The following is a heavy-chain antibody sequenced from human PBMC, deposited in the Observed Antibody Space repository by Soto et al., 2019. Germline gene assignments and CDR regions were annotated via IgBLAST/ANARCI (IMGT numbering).Heavy chain of an antibody. J-gene: IGHJ5*02. D-gene: IGHD6-13*01. CDR2: ISAYNGNT. CDR1: GYTFTSYG. Sequence: QVQLVQSGAEVKKPGASVKVSCKASGYTFTSYGISWVRQSPGQGLEWMGWISAYNGNTNNAQKFQGRVAVTTDTSTSTAYMELMNLRSDDTAVYYCARTSGYSSTDHWFDPWGQGTLVTVSS. V-gene: IGHV1-18*01. CDR3: ARTSGYSSTDHWFDP.